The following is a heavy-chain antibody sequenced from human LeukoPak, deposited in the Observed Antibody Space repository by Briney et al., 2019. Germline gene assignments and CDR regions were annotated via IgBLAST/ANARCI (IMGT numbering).Heavy chain of an antibody. CDR2: IYSGGNT. CDR1: GFTVSSNY. V-gene: IGHV3-53*01. CDR3: ARDSDYYGMDV. Sequence: GGSLRLSCAASGFTVSSNYMSWVRQAPGKGLEWVSVIYSGGNTHYADSVKGRFTISRDNSKNTLYLQMNSLGAEDTAVYYCARDSDYYGMDVWGQGTTVTVSS. J-gene: IGHJ6*02.